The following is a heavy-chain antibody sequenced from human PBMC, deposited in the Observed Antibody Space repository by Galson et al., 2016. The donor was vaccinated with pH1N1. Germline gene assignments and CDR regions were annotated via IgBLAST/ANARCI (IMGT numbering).Heavy chain of an antibody. CDR2: ISWNSGSK. J-gene: IGHJ4*02. CDR1: GFTFDDYA. Sequence: SLRLSCAASGFTFDDYAMHWVRQAPGKGLEWVSNISWNSGSKGYADSVKGRFTISRDNAKNSLYRQMNSLRAEDTALYYCAKDRDYYGSGPTDYWGQGTLVTVSS. V-gene: IGHV3-9*01. D-gene: IGHD3-10*01. CDR3: AKDRDYYGSGPTDY.